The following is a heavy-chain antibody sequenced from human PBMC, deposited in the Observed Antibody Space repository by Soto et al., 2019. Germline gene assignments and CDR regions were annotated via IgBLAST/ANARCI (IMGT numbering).Heavy chain of an antibody. Sequence: QVQLVQSGAEVKKPGASVKVSCKASGYTFDTYGISWVRQAPGQGLEWMGWISAYTGNTNYAQKLQGRLSMTTDTSTTTAYMELRSLKSDDTASYYCAREEPPGHFYYGMDVWGQGTTVTVSS. V-gene: IGHV1-18*01. CDR1: GYTFDTYG. CDR3: AREEPPGHFYYGMDV. J-gene: IGHJ6*02. CDR2: ISAYTGNT. D-gene: IGHD1-26*01.